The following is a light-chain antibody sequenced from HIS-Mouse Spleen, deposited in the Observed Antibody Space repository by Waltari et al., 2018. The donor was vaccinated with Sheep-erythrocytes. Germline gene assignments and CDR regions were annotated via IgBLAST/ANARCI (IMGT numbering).Light chain of an antibody. Sequence: QSVLTQPPSASGTPGQRVTISCSGSSSNIGSNYVYWYQQPPGTAPKLLIYRNNTLPSGVPDRFSGSKSGTSASLAISGLRSEDEADYYCAAWDDSLSGVVFGGGTKLTVL. CDR3: AAWDDSLSGVV. CDR2: RNN. J-gene: IGLJ2*01. CDR1: SSNIGSNY. V-gene: IGLV1-47*01.